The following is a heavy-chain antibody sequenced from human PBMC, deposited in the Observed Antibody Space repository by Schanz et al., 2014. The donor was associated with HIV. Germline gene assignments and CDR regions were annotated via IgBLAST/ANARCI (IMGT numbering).Heavy chain of an antibody. D-gene: IGHD3-22*01. J-gene: IGHJ4*02. V-gene: IGHV3-23*01. CDR3: VKGERIGYRIEVTGPTFDY. CDR2: ISESGGRS. CDR1: GFTFNNYA. Sequence: EVQLLESGGGLEQPGGSLRLSCAASGFTFNNYAMTWVRQAPGKGLEWVSSISESGGRSYYADSVKDRFTISRDNAKNTLYVQIRSLRNEDTAVYYCVKGERIGYRIEVTGPTFDYWGQGTLVTVSS.